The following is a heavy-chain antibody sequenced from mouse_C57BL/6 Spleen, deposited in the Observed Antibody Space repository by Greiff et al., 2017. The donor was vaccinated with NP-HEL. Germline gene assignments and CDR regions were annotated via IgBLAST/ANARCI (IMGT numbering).Heavy chain of an antibody. V-gene: IGHV1-80*01. CDR1: GYAFSSYW. CDR3: ARGGGFPRYFDV. CDR2: IYPGDGDT. J-gene: IGHJ1*03. Sequence: VQLQQSGAELVKPGASVKISCKASGYAFSSYWMNWVKQRPGKGLEWIGQIYPGDGDTNYNGKFKGKATLTADKSSSTAYMQLSSRTSEDSAVYFCARGGGFPRYFDVWGTGTTVTVSS.